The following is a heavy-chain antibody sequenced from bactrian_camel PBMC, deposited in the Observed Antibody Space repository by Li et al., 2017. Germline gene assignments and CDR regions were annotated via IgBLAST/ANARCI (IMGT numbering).Heavy chain of an antibody. CDR2: ILTAGGKT. J-gene: IGHJ4*01. V-gene: IGHV3S1*01. CDR1: LNPTSRYC. Sequence: VQLVESGGGSVQAGGSLRLSCETSLNPTSRYCLGWIRQVPGKEREGVATILTAGGKTWYRDSVKGRFTISQDNAKNTLYLEMSSLEADDTAMYYCTADTSKATLATIAQYAAYEGQGTQVTVS. D-gene: IGHD4*01.